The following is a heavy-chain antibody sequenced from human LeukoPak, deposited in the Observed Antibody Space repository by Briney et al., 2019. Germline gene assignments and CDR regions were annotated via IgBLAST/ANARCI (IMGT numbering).Heavy chain of an antibody. V-gene: IGHV3-30-3*01. CDR2: ISYDGSNK. Sequence: GGSLRLSCAASGFTFSSYAMHWVRQAPGKGLEWVAVISYDGSNKYYADSVKGRFTISRDNSKNTLYLQMNSLRAEDTAVYYCARDSGSVGMDVWGQGTTVTVSS. J-gene: IGHJ6*02. CDR3: ARDSGSVGMDV. D-gene: IGHD5-12*01. CDR1: GFTFSSYA.